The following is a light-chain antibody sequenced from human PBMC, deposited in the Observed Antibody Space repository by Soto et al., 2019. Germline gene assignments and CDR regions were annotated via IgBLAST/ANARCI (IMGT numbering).Light chain of an antibody. Sequence: EIVLTQSPGTLSLSPGERATLSCRASQSVSSSYLAWYQQKPGHAPRLLIYVASSRATGIPARFSGSGSGTDFTLTISSLEPEDFAVYYCQQYSSSPWTFGEGTKVEIK. CDR3: QQYSSSPWT. V-gene: IGKV3-20*01. J-gene: IGKJ1*01. CDR2: VAS. CDR1: QSVSSSY.